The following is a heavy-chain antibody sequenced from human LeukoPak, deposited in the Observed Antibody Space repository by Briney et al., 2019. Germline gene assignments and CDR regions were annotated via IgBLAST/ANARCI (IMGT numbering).Heavy chain of an antibody. CDR1: GYTFTGYY. V-gene: IGHV1-18*04. D-gene: IGHD2-15*01. CDR3: ARDPAGFPVDY. J-gene: IGHJ4*02. CDR2: ISAYNGNT. Sequence: ASVKVSCKASGYTFTGYYMHWVRQAPGQGLEWMGWISAYNGNTNYAQKLQGRVTMTTDTSTSTAYMELRSLRSDDTAVYYCARDPAGFPVDYWGQGTLVTVSS.